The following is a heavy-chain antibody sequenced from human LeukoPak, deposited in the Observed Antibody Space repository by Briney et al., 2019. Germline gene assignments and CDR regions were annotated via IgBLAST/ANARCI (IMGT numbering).Heavy chain of an antibody. CDR1: GGSISSYY. CDR3: ARGGSTGTHLNWVDS. V-gene: IGHV4-59*01. Sequence: SETLSLTCTVSGGSISSYYWSWVRQPPGKGLEWIGYIYYSGSTNYNPSLKSRVTISVDTSKNQFSLKLSSVTAADTAVYYCARGGSTGTHLNWVDSWGQGTLVTVSS. J-gene: IGHJ5*01. D-gene: IGHD1-1*01. CDR2: IYYSGST.